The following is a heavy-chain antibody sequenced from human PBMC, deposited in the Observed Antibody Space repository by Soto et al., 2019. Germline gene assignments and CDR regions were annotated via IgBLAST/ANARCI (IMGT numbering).Heavy chain of an antibody. J-gene: IGHJ5*02. CDR1: GFTLSDNY. CDR2: TRNKANRYTT. Sequence: PGGSLRLSCSGSGFTLSDNYMDWVRQAPGKGLEWVGRTRNKANRYTTEYAASVKGRFTVSRDESMNSLHLQMNSLKTEDTAVYYCARDWSRSSSQNNWFDPWGQGTLVTVSS. D-gene: IGHD6-13*01. V-gene: IGHV3-72*01. CDR3: ARDWSRSSSQNNWFDP.